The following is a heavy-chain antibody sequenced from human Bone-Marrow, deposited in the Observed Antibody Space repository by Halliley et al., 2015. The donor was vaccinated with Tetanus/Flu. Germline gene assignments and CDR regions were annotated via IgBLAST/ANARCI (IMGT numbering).Heavy chain of an antibody. D-gene: IGHD5-18*01. Sequence: LEWIGYIYFRGTPHYNPSLKSRLTMSVDTSKNQFSLKLSSVTAADTAVYYCARADTAPTPNMDVWGQGTTVTVSS. CDR2: IYFRGTP. J-gene: IGHJ6*02. CDR3: ARADTAPTPNMDV. V-gene: IGHV4-31*02.